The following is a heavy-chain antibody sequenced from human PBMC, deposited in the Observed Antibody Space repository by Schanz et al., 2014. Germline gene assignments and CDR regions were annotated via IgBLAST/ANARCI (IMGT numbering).Heavy chain of an antibody. CDR3: AKSDAFDI. Sequence: EVQLVESGGGLVQPGGSLRLSCAASGFTFSSYAMSWVRQAPGKGLEWVSALSEGGGGTHYADSVKGRFTISRDNAKNTLYLQMNSLRAEDTAVYYCAKSDAFDIWGQGTLDTVSS. V-gene: IGHV3-23*04. CDR1: GFTFSSYA. J-gene: IGHJ3*02. CDR2: LSEGGGGT.